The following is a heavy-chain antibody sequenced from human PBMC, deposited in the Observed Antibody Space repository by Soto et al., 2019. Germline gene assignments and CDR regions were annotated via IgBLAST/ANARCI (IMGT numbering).Heavy chain of an antibody. D-gene: IGHD1-1*01. CDR1: GGSISSYY. CDR2: IYYSGST. CDR3: ARGAMLEGRRLRPPTD. Sequence: PSETLSLTCTVSGGSISSYYWSWIRQPPGKGLEWIGYIYYSGSTNYNPSLKSRVTISVDTSKNQFSLKLTSVTAADTAVYYCARGAMLEGRRLRPPTDWGQGTLVTVSS. V-gene: IGHV4-59*01. J-gene: IGHJ4*02.